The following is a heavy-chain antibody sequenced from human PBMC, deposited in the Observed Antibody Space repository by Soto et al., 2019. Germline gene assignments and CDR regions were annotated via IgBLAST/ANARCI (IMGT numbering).Heavy chain of an antibody. CDR1: GYSFAGYW. CDR3: ARQIYNSDTGPNFQYYFDS. CDR2: IDPSDSQT. V-gene: IGHV5-10-1*01. J-gene: IGHJ4*02. Sequence: GESLKISCKGSGYSFAGYWITWVRQKPGKGLEWMGRIDPSDSQTYYSPSFRGHVTISVTKSITTVFLQWSSLRASDTAMYYCARQIYNSDTGPNFQYYFDSWGQGTPVTVSS. D-gene: IGHD3-22*01.